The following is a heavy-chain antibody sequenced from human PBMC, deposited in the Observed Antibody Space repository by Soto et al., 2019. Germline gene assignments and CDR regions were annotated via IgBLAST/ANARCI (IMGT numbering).Heavy chain of an antibody. J-gene: IGHJ5*02. CDR2: IYYSGST. CDR1: GGSISSYY. Sequence: SETLSLTCTVSGGSISSYYWSWIRQPPGKGLEGIGYIYYSGSTNYIPSLKSRVTISVDTSKNQFSLKLSSVTAADTAVYYCASSRPPVHCSSTSCYSAIWFDPWGQGTLVTVSS. CDR3: ASSRPPVHCSSTSCYSAIWFDP. D-gene: IGHD2-2*01. V-gene: IGHV4-59*13.